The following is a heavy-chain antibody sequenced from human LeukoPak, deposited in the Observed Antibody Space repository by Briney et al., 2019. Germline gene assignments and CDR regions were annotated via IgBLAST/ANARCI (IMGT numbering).Heavy chain of an antibody. CDR1: GGSFSGYY. Sequence: SSETLSLTCVVYGGSFSGYYWSWIRQPPGKGLEWIGEINHSGSTNYNPSLKSRVTISVDTSKNQFSLKLSSVTAADTAVYYCARGPLKYSYGFSGLDYWGQGTLVTVSS. CDR2: INHSGST. CDR3: ARGPLKYSYGFSGLDY. D-gene: IGHD5-18*01. J-gene: IGHJ4*02. V-gene: IGHV4-34*01.